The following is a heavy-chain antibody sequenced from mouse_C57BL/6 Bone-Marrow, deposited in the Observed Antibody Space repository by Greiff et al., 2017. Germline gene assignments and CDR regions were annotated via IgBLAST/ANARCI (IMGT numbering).Heavy chain of an antibody. Sequence: EVKLMESGGGLVQPGGSLSLSCAASGFTFTDYYMSWVRQPPGKALEWLGFIRNKANSYTTEYSASVKGRFTISRDNSQSILYLQMNALRAEDSATYYCARFSMDYWGQGTSVTVSS. CDR1: GFTFTDYY. J-gene: IGHJ4*01. V-gene: IGHV7-3*01. CDR3: ARFSMDY. CDR2: IRNKANSYTT.